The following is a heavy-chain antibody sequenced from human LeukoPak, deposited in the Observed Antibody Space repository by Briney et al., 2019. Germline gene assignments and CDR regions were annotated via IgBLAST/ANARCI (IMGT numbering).Heavy chain of an antibody. Sequence: GGSLRLSCAASGFTFSSYAMNWVRQVPGKGLEWVSAVSASGGSTYYADSVKGRFTISRDNSKNTLYMQMSSLRADDTAVYYCAKAWGALRDAFDIWGQGTMVTVSS. D-gene: IGHD3-16*01. CDR2: VSASGGST. CDR3: AKAWGALRDAFDI. J-gene: IGHJ3*02. V-gene: IGHV3-23*01. CDR1: GFTFSSYA.